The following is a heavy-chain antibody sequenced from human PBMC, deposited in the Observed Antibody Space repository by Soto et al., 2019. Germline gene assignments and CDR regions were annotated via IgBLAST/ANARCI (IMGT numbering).Heavy chain of an antibody. CDR2: IIPILGIA. V-gene: IGHV1-69*02. CDR1: GGTFSSYT. CDR3: AVIWFGELTGGMDV. Sequence: QVQLVQSGAEVKKPGSSVKVSCKASGGTFSSYTISWVRQAPGQGLEWMGRIIPILGIANYAQKFQGRVTITADKSTSTAYMELSSLRSEATAVYYCAVIWFGELTGGMDVWCQGTTVTVSS. J-gene: IGHJ6*02. D-gene: IGHD3-10*01.